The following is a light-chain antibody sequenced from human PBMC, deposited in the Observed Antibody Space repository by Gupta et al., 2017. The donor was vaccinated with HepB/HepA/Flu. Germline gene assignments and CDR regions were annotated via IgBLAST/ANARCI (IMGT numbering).Light chain of an antibody. Sequence: ELVLTQSPGTLSLSPGERATLSCRASQSVSSSYLAWYQQKPGQAPRLLIYGASSRATGFPDRFSGSGSGTDFTLTISRLEPEDFAVYYCQQYGSSPRTFGQGTKVEIK. J-gene: IGKJ1*01. V-gene: IGKV3-20*01. CDR2: GAS. CDR1: QSVSSSY. CDR3: QQYGSSPRT.